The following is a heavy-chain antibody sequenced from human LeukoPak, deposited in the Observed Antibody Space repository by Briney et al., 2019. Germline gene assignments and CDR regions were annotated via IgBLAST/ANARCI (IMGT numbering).Heavy chain of an antibody. Sequence: GGSLRLSCAASGFTFSSYSMNWVRQAPGKGLEWVSYISSSSSTIYYADSVKGRFTISRDNSKNTLYLQMNSLRAEDTAVYYCAKDSLDYYGSGSQLFDYWGQGTLVTVSS. J-gene: IGHJ4*02. D-gene: IGHD3-10*01. V-gene: IGHV3-48*01. CDR2: ISSSSSTI. CDR1: GFTFSSYS. CDR3: AKDSLDYYGSGSQLFDY.